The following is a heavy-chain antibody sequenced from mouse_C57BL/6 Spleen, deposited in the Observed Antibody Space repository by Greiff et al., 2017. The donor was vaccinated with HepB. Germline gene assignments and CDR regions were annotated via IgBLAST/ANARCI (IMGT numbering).Heavy chain of an antibody. CDR1: GYTFTSYW. D-gene: IGHD3-2*02. V-gene: IGHV1-61*01. Sequence: QVQLQQPGAELVRPGSSVKLSCKASGYTFTSYWMDWVKQRPGQGLEWIGNIYPSDSETHYNQKFKDKATLTVDKSSSTAYMQLSSLTSEDSAVYCCASTAHAALFAYWGQGTLVTVSA. CDR3: ASTAHAALFAY. J-gene: IGHJ3*01. CDR2: IYPSDSET.